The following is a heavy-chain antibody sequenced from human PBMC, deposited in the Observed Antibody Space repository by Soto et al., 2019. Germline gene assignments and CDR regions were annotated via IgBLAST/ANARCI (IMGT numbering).Heavy chain of an antibody. CDR2: LYWDDDK. V-gene: IGHV2-5*02. J-gene: IGHJ4*02. CDR3: AHSKTSGMRYYFDY. CDR1: GSSLSTTRVG. Sequence: QITLKESGPTLVKPTQTLTLTCTFSGSSLSTTRVGVGWIRQPPGEALEWLALLYWDDDKLYSPSLKRRLTITKDTSKNQVVLTLTNMDPVDTATYYCAHSKTSGMRYYFDYWGQGTLVTVSS.